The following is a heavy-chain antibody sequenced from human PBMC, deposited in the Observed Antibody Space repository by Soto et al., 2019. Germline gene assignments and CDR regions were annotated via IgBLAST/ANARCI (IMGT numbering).Heavy chain of an antibody. CDR3: ARDPSPYTSGWYGVDF. J-gene: IGHJ4*01. CDR1: GFMFSAYA. Sequence: GGSLRLSXAASGFMFSAYAMLWVRQAPGKGLEWVAAISYDGTNKYYADSVKGRFTISRDNSKNTLFLQMNSLRAEDTAVYYCARDPSPYTSGWYGVDFWGHGTLVTVSS. D-gene: IGHD6-19*01. V-gene: IGHV3-30*04. CDR2: ISYDGTNK.